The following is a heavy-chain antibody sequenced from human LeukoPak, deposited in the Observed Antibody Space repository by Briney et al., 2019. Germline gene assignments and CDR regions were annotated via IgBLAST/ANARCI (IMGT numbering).Heavy chain of an antibody. D-gene: IGHD6-19*01. CDR3: ARDHSGWPSKY. Sequence: GASVKVSCKASGGTFSGYAISWVRQAPGQGLEWMGGIIPIFGTANYAQKFQGRVTITTDESTSTAYMELSSLRSEDTAVYYCARDHSGWPSKYWGQGTLVTVSS. CDR2: IIPIFGTA. CDR1: GGTFSGYA. V-gene: IGHV1-69*05. J-gene: IGHJ4*02.